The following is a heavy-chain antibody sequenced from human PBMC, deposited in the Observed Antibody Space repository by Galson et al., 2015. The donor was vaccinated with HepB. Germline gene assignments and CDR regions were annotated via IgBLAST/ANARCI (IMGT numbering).Heavy chain of an antibody. J-gene: IGHJ6*03. D-gene: IGHD2-2*02. CDR1: GYTFTGYY. Sequence: SVKVSCKASGYTFTGYYMHWVRQAPGQGLEWMGWINPNSGGTNFAQKFQGRVTMTRDTSISTAYMELSRLRSGDTAVYYCARPFSQGYCSSTSCYSDYYYYMDVWGTGTTVTVSS. CDR3: ARPFSQGYCSSTSCYSDYYYYMDV. CDR2: INPNSGGT. V-gene: IGHV1-2*02.